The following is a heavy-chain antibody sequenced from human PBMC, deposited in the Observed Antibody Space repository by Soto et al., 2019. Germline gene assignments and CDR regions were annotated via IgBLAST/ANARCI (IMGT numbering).Heavy chain of an antibody. J-gene: IGHJ4*02. CDR1: GDTFTTFW. Sequence: EVQLVQSGAEVKQPGESLKISCKDYGDTFTTFWIAWVREMPGKGLEWIGTIFPGDSNTKYNPSLEGQVAISVDKSVSTAYLQWSSLKASDTALYYCAKRKNKVGAPCDSWGQGTLVTVSS. CDR3: AKRKNKVGAPCDS. D-gene: IGHD1-26*01. CDR2: IFPGDSNT. V-gene: IGHV5-51*01.